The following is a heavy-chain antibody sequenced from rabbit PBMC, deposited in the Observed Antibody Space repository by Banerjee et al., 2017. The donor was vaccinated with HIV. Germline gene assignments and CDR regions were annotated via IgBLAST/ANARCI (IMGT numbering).Heavy chain of an antibody. V-gene: IGHV1S40*01. CDR3: ARDYAGGAGAMVYYFDL. Sequence: QSLEESGGDLVKPGASLTLTCTASGFSFSSSYWICWVRQAPGKGLEWIACIDGGSSGSTYYASWAKGRFTISKTSSTTVTLQLTSLTAADTATYFCARDYAGGAGAMVYYFDLWGPGTLVTV. D-gene: IGHD4-2*01. J-gene: IGHJ4*01. CDR1: GFSFSSSYW. CDR2: IDGGSSGST.